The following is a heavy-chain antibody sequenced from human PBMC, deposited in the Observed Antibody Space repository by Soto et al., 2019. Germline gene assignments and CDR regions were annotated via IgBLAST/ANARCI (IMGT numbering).Heavy chain of an antibody. J-gene: IGHJ6*02. V-gene: IGHV6-1*01. CDR2: TYYRSKWYY. CDR3: ARIHSSSSSDMDV. D-gene: IGHD6-6*01. CDR1: GGSVSSNSAA. Sequence: QTLSLTCAISGGSVSSNSAAWNWIRQSPSRGLEWLGRTYYRSKWYYGYAVSVKSRITIKPDTSKNQFSLQLNSVTPEDTAVYYCARIHSSSSSDMDVWGQGTTVTVSS.